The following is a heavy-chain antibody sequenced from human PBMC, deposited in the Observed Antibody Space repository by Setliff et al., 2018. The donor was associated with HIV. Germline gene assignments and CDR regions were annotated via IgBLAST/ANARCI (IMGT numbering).Heavy chain of an antibody. Sequence: PGESLRLSCAASGFTFINAWMNWVRQAPGKGLQWVGRIKSKSDGGTAAYAAPVKGRFTISRDDSKNTLYLPMNTLRAEDTAVYYCAKSEGTGWIQLCHFDCWGQGTLVTVSS. CDR3: AKSEGTGWIQLCHFDC. D-gene: IGHD5-18*01. CDR2: IKSKSDGGTA. V-gene: IGHV3-15*01. CDR1: GFTFINAW. J-gene: IGHJ4*02.